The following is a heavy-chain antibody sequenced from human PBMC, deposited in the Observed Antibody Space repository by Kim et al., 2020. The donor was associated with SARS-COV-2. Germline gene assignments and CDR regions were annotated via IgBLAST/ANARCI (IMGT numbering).Heavy chain of an antibody. CDR2: ISSSGRT. CDR3: IRGFDY. Sequence: ISSSGRTTYPHSQKRRVTISVETSKNHFSLKLSSVTAADPAVYYCIRGFDYWGQGTLVTVSS. D-gene: IGHD3-10*01. J-gene: IGHJ4*02. V-gene: IGHV4-4*09.